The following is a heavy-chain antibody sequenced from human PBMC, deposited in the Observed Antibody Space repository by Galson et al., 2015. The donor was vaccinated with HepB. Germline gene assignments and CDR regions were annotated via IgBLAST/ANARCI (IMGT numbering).Heavy chain of an antibody. CDR2: ISADKGHT. CDR1: GGTFTTYA. Sequence: CKASGGTFTTYAISWVRQAPGQGLEWMGWISADKGHTDYAQKLQGRVTMTTNTSTTTAYMELRNLRSDDTAVYYCAAVKWNYGVADGTWFDPWGQGTLVTVSS. D-gene: IGHD1-7*01. J-gene: IGHJ5*02. CDR3: AAVKWNYGVADGTWFDP. V-gene: IGHV1-18*01.